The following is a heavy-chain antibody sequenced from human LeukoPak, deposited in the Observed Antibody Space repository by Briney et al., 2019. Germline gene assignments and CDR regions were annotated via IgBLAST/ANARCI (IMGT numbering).Heavy chain of an antibody. CDR2: IYYTEST. D-gene: IGHD2-2*01. J-gene: IGHJ4*02. Sequence: SETLSLTCTVSGGSLRSSRYHWVWIRRPPGKGREWIVSIYYTESTYYNPSLKSRVTISVSTSKNQFSLKLSSVTAPDTAAYYCERNWRVPAYIDSWGQGALVTVSS. CDR3: ERNWRVPAYIDS. V-gene: IGHV4-39*01. CDR1: GGSLRSSRYH.